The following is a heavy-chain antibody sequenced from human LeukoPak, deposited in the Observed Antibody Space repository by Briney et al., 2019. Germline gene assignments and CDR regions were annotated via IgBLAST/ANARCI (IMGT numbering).Heavy chain of an antibody. CDR2: IYPGDSDT. CDR1: GYSFPSYW. CDR3: ARPPTFDY. V-gene: IGHV5-51*01. D-gene: IGHD3-10*01. Sequence: GEPMKISCTGSGYSFPSYWIGWVRQMPGKGREWMGIIYPGDSDTRYSPSFQGQVTISADKSSSTAYLQWSSLKASDAAMYYFARPPTFDYWGQGTLVTVSS. J-gene: IGHJ4*02.